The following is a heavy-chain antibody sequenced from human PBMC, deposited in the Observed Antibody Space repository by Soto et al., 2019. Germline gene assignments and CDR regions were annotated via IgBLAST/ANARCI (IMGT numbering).Heavy chain of an antibody. Sequence: QLHLQESGPGLVKPSDTLSLTCTVSNDSIRSGTYDWACIRQTPGRGLEWIGSLSYLGTTDYNPSLKSRVTISTDASKNQFYLKLTSMTAADTAVYYCATGRSDSGGYEEHFWGQGALVTVSS. CDR2: LSYLGTT. V-gene: IGHV4-39*01. J-gene: IGHJ4*02. D-gene: IGHD6-19*01. CDR1: NDSIRSGTYD. CDR3: ATGRSDSGGYEEHF.